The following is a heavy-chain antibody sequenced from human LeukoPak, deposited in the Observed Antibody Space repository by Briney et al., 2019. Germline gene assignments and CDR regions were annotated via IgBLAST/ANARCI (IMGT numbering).Heavy chain of an antibody. CDR2: INHSGST. CDR3: ARKDRVLLWFGESRGYFDY. Sequence: SETLSLTCAVYGGSFSGYYWSWIRQPPGKGLEWIGEINHSGSTNYNPSLKCRVTISVDTSKNQFSLKLSSVTAADTAVYYCARKDRVLLWFGESRGYFDYWGQGTLVTVSS. J-gene: IGHJ4*02. D-gene: IGHD3-10*01. CDR1: GGSFSGYY. V-gene: IGHV4-34*01.